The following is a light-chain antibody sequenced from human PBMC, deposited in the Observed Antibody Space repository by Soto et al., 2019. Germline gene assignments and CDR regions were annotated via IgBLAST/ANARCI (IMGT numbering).Light chain of an antibody. J-gene: IGKJ3*01. CDR2: AAS. CDR1: QDISNY. CDR3: QKYNGATPET. Sequence: DIQMTQSPSSLSATVGDRVTITCRASQDISNYLAWHQQKPGKVPKLLIYAASTLQPGVPSRFSGSGSVTDFTLTISRLPPEDGSTNYYQKYNGATPETFGPGTKLAIK. V-gene: IGKV1-27*01.